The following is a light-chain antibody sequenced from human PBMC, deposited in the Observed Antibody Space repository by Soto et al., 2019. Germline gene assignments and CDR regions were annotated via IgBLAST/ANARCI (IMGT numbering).Light chain of an antibody. V-gene: IGKV3-20*01. CDR3: QKYDSTPGFT. CDR2: PAS. J-gene: IGKJ4*02. Sequence: EIVLTQSPGTLSLSPGERATLSCRASQSFHTNYLAWYQQRPGQAPRLLIYPASRRASGIPDRLSGSGSGTDFTLTISRLEPEDSAIYFCQKYDSTPGFTFGGGTKIEIK. CDR1: QSFHTNY.